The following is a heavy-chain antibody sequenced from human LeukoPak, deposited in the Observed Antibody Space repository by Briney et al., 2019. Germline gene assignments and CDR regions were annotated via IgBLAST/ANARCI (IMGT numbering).Heavy chain of an antibody. Sequence: GGSLRLSCAASGFTFSSYAMSWVRQAPGKGLEWVSAISGSGGSTYYADSVKGRFTTSRDNSKNTLYLQMNSLRAEDTAVYYCARDQRGVGATTGFWFDYWGQGTLVTVSS. CDR1: GFTFSSYA. CDR2: ISGSGGST. CDR3: ARDQRGVGATTGFWFDY. J-gene: IGHJ4*02. D-gene: IGHD1-26*01. V-gene: IGHV3-23*01.